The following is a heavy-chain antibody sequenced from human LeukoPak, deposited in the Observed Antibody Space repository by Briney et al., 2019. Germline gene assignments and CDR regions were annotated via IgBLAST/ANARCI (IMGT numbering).Heavy chain of an antibody. CDR2: ISYDGSNK. CDR3: ARDRDSSGHYYYYYYGMDG. Sequence: GGSLRLSCAASGFTFSSYAMHWVRQAPGKGLEWVAVISYDGSNKYYADSVKGRFTISRDNSKNTLYLQMNSLRAEDTAVYYCARDRDSSGHYYYYYYGMDGGGQGTTVTVS. V-gene: IGHV3-30-3*01. J-gene: IGHJ6*02. CDR1: GFTFSSYA. D-gene: IGHD3-22*01.